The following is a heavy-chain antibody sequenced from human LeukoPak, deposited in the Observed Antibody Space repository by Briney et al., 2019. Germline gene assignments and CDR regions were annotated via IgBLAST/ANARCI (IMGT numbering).Heavy chain of an antibody. V-gene: IGHV3-23*01. Sequence: GGSLRLSCAASGFTFSSYAMSWVRQAPGKGLEWVSAISGSGGSTYYVDSVKGRFTISRDNSKNTLYLQMNSLRAEDTAVYYCAKQIIIAAAGNYFDYWGQGTLVTVSS. CDR1: GFTFSSYA. CDR3: AKQIIIAAAGNYFDY. J-gene: IGHJ4*02. CDR2: ISGSGGST. D-gene: IGHD6-13*01.